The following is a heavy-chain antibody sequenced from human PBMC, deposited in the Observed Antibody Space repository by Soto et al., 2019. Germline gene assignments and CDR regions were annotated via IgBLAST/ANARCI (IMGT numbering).Heavy chain of an antibody. CDR3: HDCTFYHDNAV. CDR1: GFKFSDAW. V-gene: IGHV3-15*07. J-gene: IGHJ3*01. CDR2: IKSKGSGATI. D-gene: IGHD3-16*01. Sequence: EEQLVESGGGLVEPGGSLRLSCAGSGFKFSDAWMNWIRQAPGKGLEWVGRIKSKGSGATIDYAGPVKGRFIISRDDSKSTVFLKMNSLKTDDTAVYFTHDCTFYHDNAVWGQGTMVTVSS.